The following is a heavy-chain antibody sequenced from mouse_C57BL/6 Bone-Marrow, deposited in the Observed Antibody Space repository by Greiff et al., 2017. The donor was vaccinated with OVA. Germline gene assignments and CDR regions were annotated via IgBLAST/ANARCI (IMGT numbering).Heavy chain of an antibody. CDR2: ISNGGGST. V-gene: IGHV5-12*01. Sequence: EVQVVESGGGLVQPGGSLKLSCAASGFTFSDYYMYWVRQTPEKRLEWVAYISNGGGSTYYPDTVKGRFTISRDNAKNTLYLQMSRLKSEDTAMYYCARHRYYYGSKDYYAMDYWGQGTSVTVSS. D-gene: IGHD1-1*01. J-gene: IGHJ4*01. CDR1: GFTFSDYY. CDR3: ARHRYYYGSKDYYAMDY.